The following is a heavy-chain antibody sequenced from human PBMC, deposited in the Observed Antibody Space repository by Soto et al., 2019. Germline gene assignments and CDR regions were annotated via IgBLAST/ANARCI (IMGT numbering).Heavy chain of an antibody. Sequence: GSLRLSCAASGLTFSSYAMDWVRQAPGKGLEYVSAISSNGGSTYYANSVKGRFAISRDNSNNTLYLQMGSLRTEDMAVYYFAREYYCSGGSCFPKTRGAFDIWGQGT. J-gene: IGHJ3*02. CDR1: GLTFSSYA. D-gene: IGHD2-15*01. CDR3: AREYYCSGGSCFPKTRGAFDI. V-gene: IGHV3-64*01. CDR2: ISSNGGST.